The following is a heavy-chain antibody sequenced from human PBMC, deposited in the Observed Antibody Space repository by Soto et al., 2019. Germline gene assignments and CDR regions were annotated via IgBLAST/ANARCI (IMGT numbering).Heavy chain of an antibody. CDR1: GFPLRSHG. J-gene: IGHJ4*02. CDR2: ISGSGTST. CDR3: ASPAVPDKHEFDY. D-gene: IGHD6-19*01. V-gene: IGHV3-48*02. Sequence: EVQLVESGGGLVRRGGSLRLSCVASGFPLRSHGLNWIRQSPGKGLEWLSYISGSGTSTYYADSVKGRFTISRDNAKNSLYLQMDSLRDEDTAVYYCASPAVPDKHEFDYWGQGTLVTVSS.